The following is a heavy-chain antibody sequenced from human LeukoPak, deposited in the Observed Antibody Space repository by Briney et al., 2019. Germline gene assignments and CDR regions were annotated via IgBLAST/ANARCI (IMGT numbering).Heavy chain of an antibody. J-gene: IGHJ4*02. Sequence: GGSLRLSCAASGFTVSSNYMGWVRQAPGKGLEWVSVIYSGGDTYYADSVKGRFTISRDNSKNMIYLEMSSLKAEDTAVYYCARVIAVAGPVDYWGQGTLVTVSS. CDR3: ARVIAVAGPVDY. V-gene: IGHV3-66*01. D-gene: IGHD6-19*01. CDR1: GFTVSSNY. CDR2: IYSGGDT.